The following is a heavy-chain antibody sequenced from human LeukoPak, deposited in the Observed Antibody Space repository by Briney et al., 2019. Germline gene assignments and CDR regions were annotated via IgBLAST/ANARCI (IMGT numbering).Heavy chain of an antibody. CDR2: ISSGASVI. CDR3: AREITDTPDAFDI. V-gene: IGHV3-48*03. D-gene: IGHD3-10*01. Sequence: GGSLRLSCAASGLTFSSYEMSWVRLAPGKGLEWVSYISSGASVIKYADSVKGRFTVSRDNAKNSLYLQLNSLRAEDTAIYYCAREITDTPDAFDIWGQGTMVTVSS. CDR1: GLTFSSYE. J-gene: IGHJ3*02.